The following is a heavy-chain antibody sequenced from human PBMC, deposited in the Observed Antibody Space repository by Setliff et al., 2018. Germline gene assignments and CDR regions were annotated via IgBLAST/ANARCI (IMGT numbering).Heavy chain of an antibody. D-gene: IGHD5-18*01. CDR2: IIPLFGTT. CDR1: GGTFSSYG. CDR3: ARAPLESGYNYGQGHYFDY. Sequence: SVKVSCKASGGTFSSYGISWVRQAPGQGLEWMGGIIPLFGTTNYAQKFQGRVTMTRDTSTSTVYMELSSLRSEDTAVYYCARAPLESGYNYGQGHYFDYWGQGTLVTVSS. V-gene: IGHV1-69*05. J-gene: IGHJ4*02.